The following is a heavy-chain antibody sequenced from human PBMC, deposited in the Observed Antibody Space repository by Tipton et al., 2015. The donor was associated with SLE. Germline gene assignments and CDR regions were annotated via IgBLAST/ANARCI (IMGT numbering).Heavy chain of an antibody. D-gene: IGHD2-2*03. CDR1: GYPIGTDYY. J-gene: IGHJ2*01. Sequence: TLSLTCAVSGYPIGTDYYWGWIRQPPGKGLEYIGYIFFPGSTNYNPSLKSRVTTSVDTSKNQFSLRLTSVTAADTAVYYCARVWMRTSGYFDLWGRGTLVTVSS. CDR2: IFFPGST. CDR3: ARVWMRTSGYFDL. V-gene: IGHV4-61*01.